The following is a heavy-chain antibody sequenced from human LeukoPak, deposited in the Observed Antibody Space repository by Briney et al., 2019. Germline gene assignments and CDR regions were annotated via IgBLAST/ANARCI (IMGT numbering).Heavy chain of an antibody. CDR1: GFAFSSYG. D-gene: IGHD2/OR15-2a*01. J-gene: IGHJ4*02. CDR3: AREGPRGNSQFDY. CDR2: IWYDGSNK. Sequence: GGSLRLSCAASGFAFSSYGMHWVRQAPGKGLEWVALIWYDGSNKYYADSVKGRLTISRDNSKNTLYLQMNSLRAEDTAVYYCAREGPRGNSQFDYWGQGTLVTVSS. V-gene: IGHV3-33*01.